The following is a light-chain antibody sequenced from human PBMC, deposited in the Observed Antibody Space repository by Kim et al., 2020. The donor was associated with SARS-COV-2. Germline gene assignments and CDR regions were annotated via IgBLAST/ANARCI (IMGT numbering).Light chain of an antibody. CDR2: DVS. J-gene: IGLJ1*01. CDR3: SSYTSSSTNYV. V-gene: IGLV2-14*03. Sequence: QSAVTQPASVSGSPGQSITISCTGTSSDVSGYNYVSWYQQHPGKAPKLMIYDVSNRPSGVSNRFSGSKSGNTASLTISGLQAEDEADYYCSSYTSSSTNYVFGTGTKVTVL. CDR1: SSDVSGYNY.